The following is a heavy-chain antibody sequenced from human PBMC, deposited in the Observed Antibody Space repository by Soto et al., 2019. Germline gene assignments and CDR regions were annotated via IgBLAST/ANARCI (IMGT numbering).Heavy chain of an antibody. V-gene: IGHV3-30-3*01. Sequence: GWSLRLSCAASGFIFSTYAMHWVRQAPGKGLEWVAVISQDGSRKYDADSVKGRFTISRDNFKDTLYLEMNSLRAEDTAVYYCARVSARYYYYGMEVWGQGTTVTVSS. CDR3: ARVSARYYYYGMEV. J-gene: IGHJ6*02. CDR1: GFIFSTYA. D-gene: IGHD6-6*01. CDR2: ISQDGSRK.